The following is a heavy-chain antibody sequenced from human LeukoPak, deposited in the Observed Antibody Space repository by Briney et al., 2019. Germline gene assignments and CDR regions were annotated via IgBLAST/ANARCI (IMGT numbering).Heavy chain of an antibody. Sequence: GGSLKISCKGSGYSFTSYWIGWVRQMPGKGLEWMGIIYPGDSDTRYSPSFQGQVTISADKSISTAYLQWSSLKASDTAMYYCARQDYYDSSGYSSGVQTPGAFDIWGQGTMVTVSS. V-gene: IGHV5-51*01. CDR1: GYSFTSYW. D-gene: IGHD3-22*01. CDR2: IYPGDSDT. J-gene: IGHJ3*02. CDR3: ARQDYYDSSGYSSGVQTPGAFDI.